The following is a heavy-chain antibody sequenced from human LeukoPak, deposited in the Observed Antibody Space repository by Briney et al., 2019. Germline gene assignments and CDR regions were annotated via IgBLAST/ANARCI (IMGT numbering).Heavy chain of an antibody. CDR2: ISYDGSNK. CDR1: GFTFSSYA. D-gene: IGHD5-18*01. J-gene: IGHJ4*02. CDR3: ARDQARGYSYGYYFDY. V-gene: IGHV3-30-3*01. Sequence: GGSLRLSCAASGFTFSSYAMHWVRQAPGKGLEWVAVISYDGSNKYYADSVKGRFTISRDNSKNTLYLQMNSLRAEDTAVYYCARDQARGYSYGYYFDYWGQGTLVTVSS.